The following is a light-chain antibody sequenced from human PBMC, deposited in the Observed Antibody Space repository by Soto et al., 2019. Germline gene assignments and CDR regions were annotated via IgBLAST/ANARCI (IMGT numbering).Light chain of an antibody. J-gene: IGLJ1*01. CDR1: SSDVGGYNY. Sequence: QSVLTQPASVSGSPGQSSTISCTGTSSDVGGYNYVSWYQQHPCKAPKLMIYDVSNRPSGVSNRFSGSKSGNTASLTISGLQAQDEADYYCSSYTSSSTLFGTGTKLTVL. CDR2: DVS. V-gene: IGLV2-14*01. CDR3: SSYTSSSTL.